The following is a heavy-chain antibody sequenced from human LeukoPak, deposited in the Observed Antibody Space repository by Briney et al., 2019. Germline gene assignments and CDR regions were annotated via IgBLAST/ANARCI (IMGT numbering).Heavy chain of an antibody. CDR1: GGTFSSYA. CDR3: ARDAQTRGWFDH. V-gene: IGHV1-69*04. CDR2: IIPILGIA. Sequence: SVKVSCKASGGTFSSYAISWVRQAPGQGLEWMGRIIPILGIANYAQKFQGRVTITADKSTSTAYMELSSLRSEDTAVYYCARDAQTRGWFDHWGQGTLVTVSS. D-gene: IGHD3-16*01. J-gene: IGHJ5*02.